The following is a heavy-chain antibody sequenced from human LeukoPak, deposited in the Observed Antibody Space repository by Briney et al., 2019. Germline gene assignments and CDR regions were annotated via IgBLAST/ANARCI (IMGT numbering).Heavy chain of an antibody. J-gene: IGHJ4*02. CDR1: GYTFTSCD. D-gene: IGHD2-2*01. Sequence: ASVKVSCKASGYTFTSCDINWVRQATGQGLEWMGWMNPNSGNTGYAQKFQGRVTMTRNTSISTAYMELSSLRSEDTAVYYCARSYCSSTSCYDPPLDYWGQGTLVTVSS. CDR3: ARSYCSSTSCYDPPLDY. CDR2: MNPNSGNT. V-gene: IGHV1-8*01.